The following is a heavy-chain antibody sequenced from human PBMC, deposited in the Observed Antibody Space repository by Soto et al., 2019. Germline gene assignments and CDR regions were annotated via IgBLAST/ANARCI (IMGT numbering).Heavy chain of an antibody. CDR1: GASISSGGYY. Sequence: SETLSLTCTVSGASISSGGYYWSLIRQHPGKGLEWIGYIYYSGSTYYNPSLKSRVTISVDTSRNKVSLKVSSVTAADRAVYYGARSSSSSHGMDVWGQGTTVTVSS. J-gene: IGHJ6*02. CDR3: ARSSSSSHGMDV. D-gene: IGHD6-6*01. CDR2: IYYSGST. V-gene: IGHV4-31*03.